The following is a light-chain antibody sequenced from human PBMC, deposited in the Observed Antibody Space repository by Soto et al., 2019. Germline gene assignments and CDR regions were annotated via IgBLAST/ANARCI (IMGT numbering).Light chain of an antibody. CDR1: QSVSSN. CDR2: HTS. Sequence: ETVMTQFPSTLSVSPGERATLSCRASQSVSSNLAWYQQKPGQAPRLLIYHTSIRATGIPARFSGSGSGTEFTLTISSLQSEDFAVYYCQQYDNWPITFGQGTRLEIK. CDR3: QQYDNWPIT. V-gene: IGKV3-15*01. J-gene: IGKJ5*01.